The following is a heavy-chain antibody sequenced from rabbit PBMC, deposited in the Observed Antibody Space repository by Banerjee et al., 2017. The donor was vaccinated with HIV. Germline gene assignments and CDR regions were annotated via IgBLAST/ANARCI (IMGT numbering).Heavy chain of an antibody. Sequence: QEQLEESGGDLVKPEGSLTLTCTASGFTLSSYWICWVRQAPGKGLEWIACINTNTGNTVYASWAKGPFTISKTSSTTVTLQMTSLTAADTATYFCARDLAGVIGWNFNLWGQGTLVTVS. V-gene: IGHV1S45*01. CDR3: ARDLAGVIGWNFNL. CDR1: GFTLSSYW. D-gene: IGHD4-1*01. CDR2: INTNTGNT. J-gene: IGHJ4*01.